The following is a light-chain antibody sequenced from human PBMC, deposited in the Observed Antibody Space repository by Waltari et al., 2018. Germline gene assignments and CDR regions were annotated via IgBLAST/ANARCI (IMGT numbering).Light chain of an antibody. V-gene: IGKV1-5*03. J-gene: IGKJ1*01. Sequence: DIQMTQSPSTLSASVGDRVNITCRASQSVSNWLAWYQQKPGKAPKVLIYEASTLESGVPSRFSGSGSGTEFTLTISSLQPDDFATYYCQQYNDYGTWTFGQGTKVEIK. CDR2: EAS. CDR3: QQYNDYGTWT. CDR1: QSVSNW.